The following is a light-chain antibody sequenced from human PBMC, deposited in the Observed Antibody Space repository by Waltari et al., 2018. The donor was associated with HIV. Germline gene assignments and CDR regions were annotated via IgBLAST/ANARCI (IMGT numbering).Light chain of an antibody. Sequence: QAVLTQTPSASASPGQKITISCSGSDSTVGPQYVYCYHQFPGRAAKLLLYKNNQPSSGDPGRFSGSKSGTSASLTSSGLRSEDEGTYFCGAWDDNLRGLFGAGTKLTVL. V-gene: IGLV1-47*01. J-gene: IGLJ2*01. CDR1: DSTVGPQY. CDR2: KNN. CDR3: GAWDDNLRGL.